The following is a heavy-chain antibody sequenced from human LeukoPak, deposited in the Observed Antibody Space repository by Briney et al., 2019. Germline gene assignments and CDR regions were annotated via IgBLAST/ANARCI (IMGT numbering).Heavy chain of an antibody. D-gene: IGHD5-18*01. J-gene: IGHJ4*02. CDR2: IYSGGST. CDR1: GFNFANHA. CDR3: ARVREGRIQLWLRRYYFDY. Sequence: PGGSLRLSCAASGFNFANHAMSWVRQAPGKGLEWVSVIYSGGSTYYADSVKGRFTISRDNSKNTLYLQMNSLRAEDTAVYYCARVREGRIQLWLRRYYFDYWGQGTLVTVSS. V-gene: IGHV3-53*01.